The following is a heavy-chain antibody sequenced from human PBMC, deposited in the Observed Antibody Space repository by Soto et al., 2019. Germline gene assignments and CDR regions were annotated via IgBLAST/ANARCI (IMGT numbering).Heavy chain of an antibody. Sequence: EVQVLESGGRLVQPGGSLRLSCVASGFTFSDVAMSWVRQAPGKGLEWVSSISGSGGTIYYADSVKGRFTISRDNSNNTLYLQTHSLRADDTAVYFCAKLRGSGWFFHYWGQGTLVAVSS. D-gene: IGHD6-19*01. V-gene: IGHV3-23*01. J-gene: IGHJ4*02. CDR2: ISGSGGTI. CDR1: GFTFSDVA. CDR3: AKLRGSGWFFHY.